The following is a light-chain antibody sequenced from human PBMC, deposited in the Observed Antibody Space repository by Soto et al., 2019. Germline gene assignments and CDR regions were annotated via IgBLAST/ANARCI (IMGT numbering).Light chain of an antibody. V-gene: IGKV3-11*01. CDR1: QSVSSY. J-gene: IGKJ1*01. CDR2: DAS. Sequence: EIVLTQSPATLSLSPGERATLSCRASQSVSSYLAWYQQKPGQAPRLLIYDASNRATGIPARFSGSGSGTDFTLTIRSLEPEDFAVYYCQPRETFGQGTKVEIK. CDR3: QPRET.